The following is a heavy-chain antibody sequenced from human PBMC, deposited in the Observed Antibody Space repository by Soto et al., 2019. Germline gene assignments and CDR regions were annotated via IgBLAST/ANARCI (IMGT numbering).Heavy chain of an antibody. V-gene: IGHV2-5*02. D-gene: IGHD6-13*01. Sequence: QITLKESGPTLVKPTQTLTLTCTFSGFSLSPSGVGVGWIRQPPGKALEWLALIYWDDDKRYSPSLKSRLTITKDTSRNQVVLTVTNMDPGDTATYYCGHYAAVAGAGTYWGQGTLVTVSS. J-gene: IGHJ4*02. CDR2: IYWDDDK. CDR1: GFSLSPSGVG. CDR3: GHYAAVAGAGTY.